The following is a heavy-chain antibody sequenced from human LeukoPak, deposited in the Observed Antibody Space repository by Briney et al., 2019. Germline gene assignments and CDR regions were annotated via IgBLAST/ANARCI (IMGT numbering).Heavy chain of an antibody. CDR1: GYSISSTYY. Sequence: SETLFLTCTVSGYSISSTYYWGWIRQPPGKGLEWIGSINDGGSTYYDPSRKSRVTISVDTSNNQFSLKVNSVTAADTAVYYCARLGGNSYGSYYFDYWGQGTLVTASS. CDR2: INDGGST. V-gene: IGHV4-38-2*02. CDR3: ARLGGNSYGSYYFDY. D-gene: IGHD5-18*01. J-gene: IGHJ4*02.